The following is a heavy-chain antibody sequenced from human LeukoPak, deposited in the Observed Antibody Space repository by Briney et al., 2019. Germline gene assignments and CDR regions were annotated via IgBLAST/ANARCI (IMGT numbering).Heavy chain of an antibody. D-gene: IGHD6-13*01. V-gene: IGHV3-53*01. CDR1: GFTVSSNY. J-gene: IGHJ6*02. Sequence: GGSLRLSCAASGFTVSSNYMTWVRQAPGKGLEWVSVIYSGGSTYYADSVKGRFTISRDNSKNTVYLQMNSLRAEDTAVYYCARERDIAAAGTSGMDVWGQGTTVTVSS. CDR3: ARERDIAAAGTSGMDV. CDR2: IYSGGST.